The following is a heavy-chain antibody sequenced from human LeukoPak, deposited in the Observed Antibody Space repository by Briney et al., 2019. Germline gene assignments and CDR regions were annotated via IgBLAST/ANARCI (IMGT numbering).Heavy chain of an antibody. CDR3: ARDYYYDSSGYWDYYFDY. D-gene: IGHD3-22*01. Sequence: AGGSLRLSCAASGFTFSRFGMHWVRQAPGKGLEGVAVIWYEGSNKYYADSVKGRFTISRDNSKNTLYLEMNSLRAEDTAVYYCARDYYYDSSGYWDYYFDYWGQGTLVSVSS. J-gene: IGHJ4*02. CDR1: GFTFSRFG. V-gene: IGHV3-33*01. CDR2: IWYEGSNK.